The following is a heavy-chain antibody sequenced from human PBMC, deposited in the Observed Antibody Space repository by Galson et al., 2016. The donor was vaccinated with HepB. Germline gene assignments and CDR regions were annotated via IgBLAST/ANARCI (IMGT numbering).Heavy chain of an antibody. J-gene: IGHJ4*02. Sequence: SLRLSCAASGFTFSNYDMHWVRQAPGKGLEWVAVIWYDGSNKYYVDSVKGRFTVSKDNSKNTLYLQMNSLRAEDTAVYYCARDPFDNWGQGTLVTVSS. CDR2: IWYDGSNK. V-gene: IGHV3-33*01. CDR1: GFTFSNYD. CDR3: ARDPFDN.